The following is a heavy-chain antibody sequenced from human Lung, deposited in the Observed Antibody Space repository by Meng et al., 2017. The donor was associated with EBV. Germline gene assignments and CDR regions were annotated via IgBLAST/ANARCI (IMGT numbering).Heavy chain of an antibody. CDR2: INDSGST. CDR3: ARSIFDY. CDR1: GGSFSWSFSGYY. D-gene: IGHD2-21*01. V-gene: IGHV4-34*01. Sequence: QVQIQQWGAGLLKPSETLSLHCAVYGGSFSWSFSGYYWSWIRQAPGKGLEWIGEINDSGSTDYNPSLKSRLTISVDRSKSQFSLELSSVTAADTAVYYCARSIFDYWGQGTLVTVSS. J-gene: IGHJ4*02.